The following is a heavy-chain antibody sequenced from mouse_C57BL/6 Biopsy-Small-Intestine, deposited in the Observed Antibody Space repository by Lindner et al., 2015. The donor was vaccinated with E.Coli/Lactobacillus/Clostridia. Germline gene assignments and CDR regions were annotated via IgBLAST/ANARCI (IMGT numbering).Heavy chain of an antibody. J-gene: IGHJ1*03. D-gene: IGHD1-2*01. CDR1: GYTFTSYW. V-gene: IGHV1-5*01. CDR3: TRRGLLRHPYWYFDV. Sequence: VQLQESGTVLARPGASVKMSCKTSGYTFTSYWMHWVKQRPGQGLEWIGAIYPGNSDTSYNQKFKGKAKLTAVTSAGTAYMELTSLTNEDSAVYYCTRRGLLRHPYWYFDVWGTGTTVTVSS. CDR2: IYPGNSDT.